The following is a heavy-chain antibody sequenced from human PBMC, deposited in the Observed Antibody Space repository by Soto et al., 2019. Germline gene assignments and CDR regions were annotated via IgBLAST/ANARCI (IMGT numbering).Heavy chain of an antibody. CDR1: GGTFSTSA. Sequence: QVQLVQSGAEVKKPGSSVKVSCKASGGTFSTSAISWVRQAPGQGLEWVGGIMPVFPTPDYAQNFQGRVTITADESTTTAYPELTSLRADDTAVYYRARDKDRLQLGGNYYYILDVWGQGTAITVSS. J-gene: IGHJ6*02. V-gene: IGHV1-69*12. CDR2: IMPVFPTP. D-gene: IGHD1-1*01. CDR3: ARDKDRLQLGGNYYYILDV.